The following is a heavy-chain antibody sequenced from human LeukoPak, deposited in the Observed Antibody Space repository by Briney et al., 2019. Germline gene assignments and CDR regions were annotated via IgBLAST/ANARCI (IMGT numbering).Heavy chain of an antibody. Sequence: SETLSLTCTVSGGSVTSTTYYWGWVRQPPGKGLEWVGVVHYNGATYYDPSLKSRVTMSIDTSENQFSLKVISVTAADTAVYYCARRRVAATAGWFDPWGQGTLVTVSS. CDR3: ARRRVAATAGWFDP. CDR1: GGSVTSTTYY. D-gene: IGHD2-15*01. CDR2: VHYNGAT. J-gene: IGHJ5*02. V-gene: IGHV4-39*01.